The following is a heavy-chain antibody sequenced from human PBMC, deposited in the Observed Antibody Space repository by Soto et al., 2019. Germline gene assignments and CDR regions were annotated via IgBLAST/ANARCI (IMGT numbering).Heavy chain of an antibody. V-gene: IGHV3-30*18. Sequence: ESGGGVVQPGRSLRLSCAASGFTFSDYAMHWVRQAPGKGLEWVAVVSHDGRNTHYAYSVKGRFTISRDSSKNTVSLEMTSLRADDTAFYYCAKGGRQWLVTSDFNYWGQGALVTVSS. CDR1: GFTFSDYA. J-gene: IGHJ4*02. CDR2: VSHDGRNT. D-gene: IGHD6-19*01. CDR3: AKGGRQWLVTSDFNY.